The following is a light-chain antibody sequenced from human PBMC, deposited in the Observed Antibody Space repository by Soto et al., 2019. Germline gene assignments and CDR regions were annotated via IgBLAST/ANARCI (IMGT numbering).Light chain of an antibody. J-gene: IGKJ1*01. CDR3: QNYNSALGA. Sequence: DIQMTQSSSSLSASLGDRVTITFRASQSISSYLNWYQQKPGKAPKLLIYAASSVQSGVPSRFSRSGSYTYLTLTISSLHPADFAAYYCQNYNSALGAVGEGTKVDIK. CDR2: AAS. V-gene: IGKV1-39*01. CDR1: QSISSY.